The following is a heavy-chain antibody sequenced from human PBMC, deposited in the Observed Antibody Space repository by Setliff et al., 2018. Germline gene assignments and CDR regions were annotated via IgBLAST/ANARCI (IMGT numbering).Heavy chain of an antibody. Sequence: GASVKVSCKASGGTFSGYGISWVRQAPGQGLEWMGGTIPIFGTTDYAQKCQGRVTIITDKSTSTAFMQLSSLRSEDTAVYYCVREGVDSRSSTDYRYYMDVWGKGTTVTVSS. V-gene: IGHV1-69*05. CDR3: VREGVDSRSSTDYRYYMDV. D-gene: IGHD3-22*01. CDR2: TIPIFGTT. CDR1: GGTFSGYG. J-gene: IGHJ6*03.